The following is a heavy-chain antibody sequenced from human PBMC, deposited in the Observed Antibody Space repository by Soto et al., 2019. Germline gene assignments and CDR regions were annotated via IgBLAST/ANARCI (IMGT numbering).Heavy chain of an antibody. CDR1: GFTFSSYD. D-gene: IGHD6-19*01. CDR3: ARAQWVGYGMDV. CDR2: IGTAGDT. Sequence: EVPLVESGGGLVQPGGSLRLSCAASGFTFSSYDMHWVRQATGKGLEWVSAIGTAGDTYYPGSVKGRFTISRENAKNSLYLQMNSLRAGDTAVYYCARAQWVGYGMDVWGQGTTVTVSS. J-gene: IGHJ6*02. V-gene: IGHV3-13*04.